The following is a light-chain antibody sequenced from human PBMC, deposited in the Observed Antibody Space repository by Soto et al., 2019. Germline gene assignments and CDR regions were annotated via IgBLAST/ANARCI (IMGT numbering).Light chain of an antibody. Sequence: QSALTQPRSVSGSPGQSVTISCTGTSSDVGGYNYVSWYQQYPGKAPELMIYDVTKRPSGVPDRFSGSKSGNTASLTISGLQAEDEADYYCCSYAGSVVFGGGTKLTVL. CDR2: DVT. CDR3: CSYAGSVV. CDR1: SSDVGGYNY. J-gene: IGLJ2*01. V-gene: IGLV2-11*01.